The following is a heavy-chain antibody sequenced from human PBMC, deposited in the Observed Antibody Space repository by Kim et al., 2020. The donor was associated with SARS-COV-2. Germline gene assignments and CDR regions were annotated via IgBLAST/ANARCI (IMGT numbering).Heavy chain of an antibody. Sequence: KSRVTLSVDTSKNQFSLKLSSVTAADTAVYYCARLAGIVVVDYYYYGMDVWGQGTTVTVSS. CDR3: ARLAGIVVVDYYYYGMDV. V-gene: IGHV4-39*01. D-gene: IGHD3-22*01. J-gene: IGHJ6*02.